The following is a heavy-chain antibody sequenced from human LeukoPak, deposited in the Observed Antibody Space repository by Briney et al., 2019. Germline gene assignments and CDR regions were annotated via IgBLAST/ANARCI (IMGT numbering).Heavy chain of an antibody. J-gene: IGHJ6*02. CDR3: AKHRYGQYYYGMDV. Sequence: GGSLRLSSAASGFTFSNHAMSWVRLAPGKGLEWVSAIFASGASTYYGDSVKGRFTISRDNSKNTLYLQMNSLRVEDTAVYFCAKHRYGQYYYGMDVWGQGTTVTVSS. V-gene: IGHV3-23*01. CDR2: IFASGAST. D-gene: IGHD5-18*01. CDR1: GFTFSNHA.